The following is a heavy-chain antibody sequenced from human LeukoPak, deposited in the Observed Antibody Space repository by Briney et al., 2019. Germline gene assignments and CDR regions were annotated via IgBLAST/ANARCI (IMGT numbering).Heavy chain of an antibody. CDR2: ISAYNGNT. V-gene: IGHV1-18*01. Sequence: ASVKVSCKASGYAFTSYGISWVRQAPGQGLEWMGWISAYNGNTNYAQKLQGRVTMTTDTSTSTAYMELRSLRSDDTALYYCARDLGYCSSTSCYIWAYFDYWGQGTLVTVSS. J-gene: IGHJ4*02. CDR3: ARDLGYCSSTSCYIWAYFDY. D-gene: IGHD2-2*02. CDR1: GYAFTSYG.